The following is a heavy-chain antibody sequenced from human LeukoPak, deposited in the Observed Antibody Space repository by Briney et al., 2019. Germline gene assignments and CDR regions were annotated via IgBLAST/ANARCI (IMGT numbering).Heavy chain of an antibody. V-gene: IGHV3-23*01. D-gene: IGHD2-2*01. Sequence: GGSLRLSCAASGFTSSNYGMSWDRQAPREGLEWVSGISGSGGRTYYADSVKGRFTISRDNSKNTLFLQMNSLRAEDRAVYYCAKDSLRTVPKASFDSWGQGTLVTVSS. J-gene: IGHJ4*02. CDR1: GFTSSNYG. CDR2: ISGSGGRT. CDR3: AKDSLRTVPKASFDS.